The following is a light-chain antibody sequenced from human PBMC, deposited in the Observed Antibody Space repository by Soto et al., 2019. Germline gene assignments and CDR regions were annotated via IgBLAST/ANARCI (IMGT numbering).Light chain of an antibody. J-gene: IGKJ1*01. Sequence: EIVMTHSPATLSVYPGERATLSCRASQSVSSNLAWYQQKPGQAPRLLIYGASTRATGIPARFSGSGSGTEFTLTISSLQSEDFAVYYCQQYNNWPTWTFGQGTKVDIK. V-gene: IGKV3-15*01. CDR1: QSVSSN. CDR2: GAS. CDR3: QQYNNWPTWT.